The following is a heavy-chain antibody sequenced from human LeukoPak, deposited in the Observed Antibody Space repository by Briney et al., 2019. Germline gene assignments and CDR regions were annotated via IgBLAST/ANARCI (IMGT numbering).Heavy chain of an antibody. CDR3: VRQTYYYASAPRFDY. CDR1: GFTFDDYG. V-gene: IGHV3-20*04. J-gene: IGHJ4*01. Sequence: GGSLRLSCEASGFTFDDYGMSWVRQAPGKGLEWVSGINWNGGSTGYADSVKGRFTISRDNAKNSLYLQMNSLRAEDTALYYCVRQTYYYASAPRFDYWGHGTLLTVSS. CDR2: INWNGGST. D-gene: IGHD3-10*01.